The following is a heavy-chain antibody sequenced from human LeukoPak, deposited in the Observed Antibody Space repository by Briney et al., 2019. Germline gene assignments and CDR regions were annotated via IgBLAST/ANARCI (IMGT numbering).Heavy chain of an antibody. D-gene: IGHD3-22*01. J-gene: IGHJ4*02. CDR1: GFTFSGSA. V-gene: IGHV3-73*01. CDR2: IRSKANSYAT. CDR3: TSYYYDSSGPMRFDY. Sequence: GGSLKLSCAASGFTFSGSAMHWVRQASGKGLEWVGRIRSKANSYATAYAASVKGRFTISRDDSKNTAYLQMNSLKTEDTAVYYRTSYYYDSSGPMRFDYWGQGTLVTVSS.